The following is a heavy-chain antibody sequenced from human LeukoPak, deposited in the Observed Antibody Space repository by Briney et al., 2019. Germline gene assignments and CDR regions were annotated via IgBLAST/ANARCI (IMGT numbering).Heavy chain of an antibody. J-gene: IGHJ6*03. D-gene: IGHD3-22*01. Sequence: GGSLRLSCAASGFTFSSYGMHWVRQAPGKELEWVAFIRYDGSNKYYADSVKGRFTISRDNSKNTLYLQMNSLGAEDTAVYYCAKDGGGYYPSYYYYMDVWGKGTTVTISS. V-gene: IGHV3-30*02. CDR2: IRYDGSNK. CDR3: AKDGGGYYPSYYYYMDV. CDR1: GFTFSSYG.